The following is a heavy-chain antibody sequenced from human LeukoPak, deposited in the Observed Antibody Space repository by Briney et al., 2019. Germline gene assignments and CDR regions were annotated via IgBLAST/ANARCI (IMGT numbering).Heavy chain of an antibody. Sequence: GGSLRLSCTASGFTFGDYAMSWVCQAPGKGLEWVGFIRSKAYGGTTEYAASVKGRFTISRDDSKSIAYLQMNSLKTEDTAVYYCTREAQYDFWSGYYSYYFGYWGQGTLVTVSS. V-gene: IGHV3-49*04. D-gene: IGHD3-3*01. CDR1: GFTFGDYA. J-gene: IGHJ4*02. CDR3: TREAQYDFWSGYYSYYFGY. CDR2: IRSKAYGGTT.